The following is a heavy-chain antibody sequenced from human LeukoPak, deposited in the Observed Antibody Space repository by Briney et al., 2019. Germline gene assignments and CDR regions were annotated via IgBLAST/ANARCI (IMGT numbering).Heavy chain of an antibody. CDR2: IYHSGST. CDR3: AREDTAMVTPDY. CDR1: GYSISSGYY. Sequence: SETLSLTCTVSGYSISSGYYWGWIRQPPGKGLEWIGSIYHSGSTYYNPSLKSRVTISVDTSKNQFSLKLSSVTAADTAVYYCAREDTAMVTPDYWGQGTLVTVSS. V-gene: IGHV4-38-2*02. D-gene: IGHD5-18*01. J-gene: IGHJ4*02.